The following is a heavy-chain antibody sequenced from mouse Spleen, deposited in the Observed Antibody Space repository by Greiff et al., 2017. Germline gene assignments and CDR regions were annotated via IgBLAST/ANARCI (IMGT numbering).Heavy chain of an antibody. CDR1: GFTFSSYA. CDR2: ISSGGDYI. V-gene: IGHV5-9-1*02. Sequence: EVMLVESGEGLVKPGGSLKLSCAASGFTFSSYAMSWVRQTPEKRLEWVAYISSGGDYIYYADTVKGRFTISRDNARNTLYLQMSSLKSEDTAMYYCTRYDYDGEAFDYWGQGTTLTVSS. J-gene: IGHJ2*01. CDR3: TRYDYDGEAFDY. D-gene: IGHD2-4*01.